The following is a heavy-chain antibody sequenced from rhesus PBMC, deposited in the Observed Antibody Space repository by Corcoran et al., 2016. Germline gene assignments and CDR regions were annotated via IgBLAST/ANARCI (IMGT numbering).Heavy chain of an antibody. CDR2: IGCSSGRT. V-gene: IGHV4-127*01. D-gene: IGHD4-4*01. Sequence: QGKLQESGPGLVTPSEPLSLTLAVFGYSLRRGYVWGWHRPPPWSGLEWIGYIGCSSGRTNYNPSLKSRVTISKDTSKNQFSLKLSSVTAADTAGYYCARFVTMVVSRGIDYWGQGVLVTVSS. J-gene: IGHJ4*01. CDR1: GYSLRRGYV. CDR3: ARFVTMVVSRGIDY.